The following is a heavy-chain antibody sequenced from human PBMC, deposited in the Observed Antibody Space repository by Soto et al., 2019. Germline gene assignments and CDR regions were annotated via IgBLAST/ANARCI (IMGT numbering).Heavy chain of an antibody. J-gene: IGHJ5*02. Sequence: QVQLVQSGSEVKMPGSSVKVSCKTSGGTFSRHAINWVRQAPGQGLEWIGGIIPLFGTTNYAQKFKGRVTCSRDDSTSTAYMELSSLTSEDAAVYYCARSAIHGSSWYFWFDPCGQRTLVTVSS. V-gene: IGHV1-69*01. CDR3: ARSAIHGSSWYFWFDP. CDR1: GGTFSRHA. D-gene: IGHD6-13*01. CDR2: IIPLFGTT.